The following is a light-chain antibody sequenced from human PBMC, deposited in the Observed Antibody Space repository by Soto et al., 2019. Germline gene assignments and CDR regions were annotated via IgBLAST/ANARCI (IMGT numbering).Light chain of an antibody. CDR2: GAS. CDR3: QQYCRSPIT. V-gene: IGKV3-20*01. CDR1: QSVNSR. J-gene: IGKJ5*01. Sequence: DIVLTQSPATLSLSPGERATVSCRASQSVNSRLAWYQHQRGQAPRLLMYGASTRATGIPDRFSGWGSGTDFTLTISRLEPEDFAFYYCQQYCRSPITFGQGTRLEIK.